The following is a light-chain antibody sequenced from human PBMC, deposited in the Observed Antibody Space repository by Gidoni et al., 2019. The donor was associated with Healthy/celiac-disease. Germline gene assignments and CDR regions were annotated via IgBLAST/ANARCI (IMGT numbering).Light chain of an antibody. Sequence: QLVLTQSPSASASLGASVNLTCTLSSGHSSYAIAWHQQQQEKGPRYLMKLNSDGSHSKGDGIPDRFSGSSSGAERYLTISSLQSEDEADYYCQTWGTGIHVVFGGGTKLNGL. CDR1: SGHSSYA. CDR3: QTWGTGIHVV. V-gene: IGLV4-69*01. CDR2: LNSDGSH. J-gene: IGLJ2*01.